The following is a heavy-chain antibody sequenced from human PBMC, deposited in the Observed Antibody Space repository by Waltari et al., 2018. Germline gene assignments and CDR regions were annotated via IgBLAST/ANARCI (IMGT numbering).Heavy chain of an antibody. Sequence: QVPLVQSGAEVKKPGASVKVSCKVSGYTLTELSMHWVRQAPGKGLEWMGGLDPEDGETIYAKKCQGRVTMTEDTSTDTAYMELSSLRSEDTAVYYCASPVGATEDDAFDIWGQGTMVTVSS. CDR1: GYTLTELS. CDR2: LDPEDGET. J-gene: IGHJ3*02. D-gene: IGHD1-26*01. CDR3: ASPVGATEDDAFDI. V-gene: IGHV1-24*01.